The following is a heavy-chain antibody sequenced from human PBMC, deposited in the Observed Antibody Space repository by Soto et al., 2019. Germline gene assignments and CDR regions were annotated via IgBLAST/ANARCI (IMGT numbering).Heavy chain of an antibody. CDR2: IKNNGSST. CDR3: GRGAFRLPRFYVY. D-gene: IGHD3-3*01. V-gene: IGHV3-30-3*01. J-gene: IGHJ4*01. CDR1: GFTFRTIA. Sequence: GGSLSLSCSASGFTFRTIAMQWFRQAPGKGLEWVAAIKNNGSSTYYAGSVKGRFTISRGNSKNTGFLQINSLTPEDTALYYCGRGAFRLPRFYVYWGQGTLVTVSS.